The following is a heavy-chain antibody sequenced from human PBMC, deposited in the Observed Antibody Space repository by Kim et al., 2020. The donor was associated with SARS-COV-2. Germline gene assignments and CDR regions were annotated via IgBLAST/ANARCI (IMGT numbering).Heavy chain of an antibody. CDR2: INGDGNIT. J-gene: IGHJ3*02. Sequence: GGSLRLSCAASGFTFSSYWMHWVRQAPGKGLVWVSRINGDGNITTYADSVKGRFTISRDNSKNTLYLQMNSLRVEDTALYYCARANYSSSLRAFDIWGQGTMVNVST. D-gene: IGHD6-19*01. CDR1: GFTFSSYW. V-gene: IGHV3-74*01. CDR3: ARANYSSSLRAFDI.